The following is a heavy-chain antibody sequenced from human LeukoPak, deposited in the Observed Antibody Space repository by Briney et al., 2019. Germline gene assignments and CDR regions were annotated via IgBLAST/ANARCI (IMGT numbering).Heavy chain of an antibody. CDR3: AKPLRGPYFDWLLLFDY. V-gene: IGHV3-23*01. J-gene: IGHJ4*02. Sequence: GGSLRLSCAASGFIFSNYAMTWVHQAPGKGLEWVSIISGGSDNTYYADYADSVKGRFTISRDNSKNTLYLQMNSLRAEDTAVYYCAKPLRGPYFDWLLLFDYWGQGTLVTVSS. CDR1: GFIFSNYA. D-gene: IGHD3-9*01. CDR2: ISGGSDNT.